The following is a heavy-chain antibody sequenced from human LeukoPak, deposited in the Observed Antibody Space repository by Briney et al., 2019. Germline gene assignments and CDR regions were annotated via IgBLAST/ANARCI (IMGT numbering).Heavy chain of an antibody. CDR3: ARGASYGYY. Sequence: GGSLRLSCGASGFTFSSYWMSWVRQARGKGLEWVANIKQDGSEKYYVDSVKGRFTISRDNAKNSLYLQMNSLRAEDTAVYYCARGASYGYYWGQGTLVTVSS. J-gene: IGHJ4*02. D-gene: IGHD5-18*01. CDR1: GFTFSSYW. V-gene: IGHV3-7*04. CDR2: IKQDGSEK.